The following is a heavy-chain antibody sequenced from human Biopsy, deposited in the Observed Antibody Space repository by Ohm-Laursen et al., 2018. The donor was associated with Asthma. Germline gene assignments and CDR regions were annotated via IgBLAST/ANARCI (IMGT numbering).Heavy chain of an antibody. D-gene: IGHD5-12*01. J-gene: IGHJ6*02. CDR1: GYTFTSYY. CDR2: INPFGGSS. Sequence: ASVKVSCKASGYTFTSYYMHWVRQAPGHGLEWMGMINPFGGSSNFAQKFQGRLTMTRDTSTRTVYMELSSLSSEDTAVYYCARGYSGSDRIVYYYSGLEVWGQGTLVTVSS. CDR3: ARGYSGSDRIVYYYSGLEV. V-gene: IGHV1-46*01.